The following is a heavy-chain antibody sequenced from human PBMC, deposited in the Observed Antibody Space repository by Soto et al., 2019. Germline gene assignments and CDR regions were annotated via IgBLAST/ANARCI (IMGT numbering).Heavy chain of an antibody. Sequence: PSETLSLTCTVSGGSISTYYWSWIRQPPGKGLEWIGFIYYSVNTNYNPSLKSRVTISVDTSKNQFSLKLSSVTAADTAVYYCARHPYGYYGMDVWGQGTTVTVSS. V-gene: IGHV4-59*08. J-gene: IGHJ6*02. CDR3: ARHPYGYYGMDV. CDR1: GGSISTYY. CDR2: IYYSVNT. D-gene: IGHD4-17*01.